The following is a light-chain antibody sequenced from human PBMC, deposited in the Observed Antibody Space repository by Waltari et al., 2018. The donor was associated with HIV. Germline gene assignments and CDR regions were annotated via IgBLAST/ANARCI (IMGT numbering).Light chain of an antibody. Sequence: EIVMTQSPGTLSLSPGERATLSCRASHRVNTNLAWYQQKVGQAPRLIIYDASPGASGVPPRFSGSGSGTDFTLTISGLQSEDFAVYYCQQYHNWPYTFGQGTTLEIK. CDR1: HRVNTN. J-gene: IGKJ2*01. CDR2: DAS. CDR3: QQYHNWPYT. V-gene: IGKV3-15*01.